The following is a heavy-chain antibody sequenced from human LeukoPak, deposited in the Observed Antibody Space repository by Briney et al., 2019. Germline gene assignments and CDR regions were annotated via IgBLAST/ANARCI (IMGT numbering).Heavy chain of an antibody. CDR2: TRNKANSYTT. J-gene: IGHJ3*02. CDR1: GFTFSDHY. Sequence: GGSLRLSCAASGFTFSDHYMDWVRQAPGKGLEWVGRTRNKANSYTTEYAASVKGRFTISRDDSKNSLHLQMNSLKTEDTAVYYCARVAYCGGDCYPFGAFDIWGQGTMVTVSS. CDR3: ARVAYCGGDCYPFGAFDI. D-gene: IGHD2-21*02. V-gene: IGHV3-72*01.